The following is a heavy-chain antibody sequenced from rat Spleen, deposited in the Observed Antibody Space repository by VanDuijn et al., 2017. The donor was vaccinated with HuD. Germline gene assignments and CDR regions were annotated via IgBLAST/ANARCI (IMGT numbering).Heavy chain of an antibody. CDR2: ITNFAGRT. D-gene: IGHD1-3*01. J-gene: IGHJ2*01. Sequence: EVQLVESGGGLVQPGRSLKVSCAASGFTFSNYDMAWVRQAPTKGLEWVASITNFAGRTHYPDSVKGRFTISRDIAKSTLFLQMNSLKSEDTATYYCTRGGFYRYWGQGVMVTVSS. V-gene: IGHV5-27*01. CDR3: TRGGFYRY. CDR1: GFTFSNYD.